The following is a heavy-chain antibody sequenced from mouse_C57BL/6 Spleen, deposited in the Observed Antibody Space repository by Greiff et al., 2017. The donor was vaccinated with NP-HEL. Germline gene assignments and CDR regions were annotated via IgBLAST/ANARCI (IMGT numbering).Heavy chain of an antibody. CDR1: GYSITSGYY. J-gene: IGHJ4*01. CDR2: ISYDGSN. D-gene: IGHD1-1*01. V-gene: IGHV3-6*01. CDR3: ARDGTVDAMDY. Sequence: VQLKESGPGLVKPSQSLSLTCSVTGYSITSGYYWNWIRQFPGNKLEWMGYISYDGSNNYNPSLKNRISITRDTSKNQFFLKLNSVTTEDTATYYCARDGTVDAMDYWGQGTSVTVSS.